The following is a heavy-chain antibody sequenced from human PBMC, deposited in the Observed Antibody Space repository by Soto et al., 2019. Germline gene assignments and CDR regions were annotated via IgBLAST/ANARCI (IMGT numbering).Heavy chain of an antibody. CDR3: ARVGGYYGSGSYMWYYYYYGMDV. CDR2: IWYDGSNK. Sequence: GGSLRLSCAASGFTFSSYGMHWVRQAPGKGLEWVAVIWYDGSNKYYADSVKGRFTISRDNSKNTLYLQMNSLRAEDTAVYYCARVGGYYGSGSYMWYYYYYGMDVWGQGTTVTVSS. D-gene: IGHD3-10*01. V-gene: IGHV3-33*01. CDR1: GFTFSSYG. J-gene: IGHJ6*02.